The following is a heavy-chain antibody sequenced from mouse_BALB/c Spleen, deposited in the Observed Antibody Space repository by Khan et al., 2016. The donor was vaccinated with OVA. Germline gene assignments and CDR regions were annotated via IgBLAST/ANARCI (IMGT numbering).Heavy chain of an antibody. CDR2: IWGGGGT. Sequence: QVQLKDSGPGLVAPSQSLSITCTVSGFSLSRYNIHWVRQPPGKGLEWLGMIWGGGGTDYNSTLKSRLSISKDNSKSQVFLKMNSLQTDDSAMYYCARADYRYDGYYAMDYWGQGTSVTVSS. CDR3: ARADYRYDGYYAMDY. V-gene: IGHV2-6-4*01. J-gene: IGHJ4*01. D-gene: IGHD2-14*01. CDR1: GFSLSRYN.